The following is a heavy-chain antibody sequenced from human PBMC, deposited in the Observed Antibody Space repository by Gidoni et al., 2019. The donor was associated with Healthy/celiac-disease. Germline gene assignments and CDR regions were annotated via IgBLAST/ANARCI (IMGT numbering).Heavy chain of an antibody. CDR3: ARGLMGSDYPEYFQH. J-gene: IGHJ1*01. CDR2: ISSSSSYI. Sequence: EVQLVESGGGLVKPGWSLRLSCAASGFTFSSYSMNRVRQAPGKGLEWVSSISSSSSYIYYADSVKGRFTISRDNAKNSLYLQMNSLRAEDTAVYYCARGLMGSDYPEYFQHWGQGTLVTVSS. CDR1: GFTFSSYS. V-gene: IGHV3-21*01. D-gene: IGHD4-17*01.